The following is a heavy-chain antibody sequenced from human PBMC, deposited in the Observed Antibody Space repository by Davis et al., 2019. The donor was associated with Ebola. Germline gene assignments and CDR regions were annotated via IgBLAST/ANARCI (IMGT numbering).Heavy chain of an antibody. V-gene: IGHV3-30*03. CDR3: ATSDYYDSSGYYNNYYNGTDV. CDR1: GFTFSSYG. Sequence: GESLKISCAASGFTFSSYGMHWVRQAPGKGLEWVAVISYDGSNKYYADSVKGRFTISRDNAKNTLYLQMNSLRAEDTAVYYCATSDYYDSSGYYNNYYNGTDVWGKGTTVTVSS. D-gene: IGHD3-22*01. CDR2: ISYDGSNK. J-gene: IGHJ6*04.